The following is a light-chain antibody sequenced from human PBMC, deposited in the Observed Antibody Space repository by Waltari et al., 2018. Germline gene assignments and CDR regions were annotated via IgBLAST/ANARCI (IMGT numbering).Light chain of an antibody. CDR1: FVSLSHTSY. Sequence: HTVVTQEPSLSVSPAGPVTPSCALSFVSLSHTSYPRRYRQTPGQPPRTLVYKGNRRSSGVPDRFSGSILGNKAALTITGAQADDESDYYCLLYMGSGIWVFGGGTKLTVL. V-gene: IGLV8-61*01. CDR2: KGN. CDR3: LLYMGSGIWV. J-gene: IGLJ3*02.